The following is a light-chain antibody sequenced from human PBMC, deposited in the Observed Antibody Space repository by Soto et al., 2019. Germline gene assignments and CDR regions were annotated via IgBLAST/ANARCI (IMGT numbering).Light chain of an antibody. CDR1: QSISSY. CDR2: AAS. CDR3: QQSYSTPRYT. J-gene: IGKJ2*01. V-gene: IGKV1-39*01. Sequence: DIQMTQSPSSLSAAVGDRVTITCRASQSISSYLTWYQQKPGKAPKLLIYAASSLQSRVPSTFSGGGSGADFTLTISSLHPEDFAAYYCQQSYSTPRYTFGQGTKLEIK.